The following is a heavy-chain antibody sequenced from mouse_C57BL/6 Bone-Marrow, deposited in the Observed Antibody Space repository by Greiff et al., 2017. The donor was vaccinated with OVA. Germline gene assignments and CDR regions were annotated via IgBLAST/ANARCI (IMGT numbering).Heavy chain of an antibody. CDR3: ARLDSPDY. V-gene: IGHV5-4*01. D-gene: IGHD3-2*01. CDR2: ISDGGSYT. J-gene: IGHJ2*01. Sequence: EVQRVESGGGLVKPGGSLKLSCAASGFTFSSYAMSWVRQTPEKRLEWVATISDGGSYTYYPDNVQGRFTISRDNAKNNLYLQMSHLKSEDTAMYYCARLDSPDYWGQGTTLTVSS. CDR1: GFTFSSYA.